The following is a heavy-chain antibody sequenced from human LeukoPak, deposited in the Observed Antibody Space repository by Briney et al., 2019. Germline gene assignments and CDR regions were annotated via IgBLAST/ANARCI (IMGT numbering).Heavy chain of an antibody. CDR2: MSYDGSNE. Sequence: GGSLRLSCAASGFTLSSYAMHWVRQAPGTGLQWVAFMSYDGSNEYYADSVKGRFTISRDNSKNTLYLQMNSLSAEDTAVYYCARVGILRFPSNWFDPWGQGTLVTVSS. J-gene: IGHJ5*02. V-gene: IGHV3-30*04. D-gene: IGHD3-3*01. CDR1: GFTLSSYA. CDR3: ARVGILRFPSNWFDP.